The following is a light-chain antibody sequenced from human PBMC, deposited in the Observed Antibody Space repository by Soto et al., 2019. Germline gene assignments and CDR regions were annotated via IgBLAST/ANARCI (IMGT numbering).Light chain of an antibody. J-gene: IGKJ1*01. V-gene: IGKV1-39*01. CDR1: QTISTY. CDR3: QQSFSTPLT. Sequence: DIQMTQFPSSLSASVGDRVTITCRASQTISTYLNWYQQQSGKAPKLLIYSASTLQSGVPSRFSGSGSGTDFTLTISNLQPEDFATYHCQQSFSTPLTFGQRTKVEIK. CDR2: SAS.